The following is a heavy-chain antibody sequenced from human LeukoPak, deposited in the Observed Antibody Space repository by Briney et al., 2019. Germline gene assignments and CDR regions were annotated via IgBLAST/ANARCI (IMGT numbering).Heavy chain of an antibody. Sequence: ASVKVSCKASGYTFTGYYMHWVRQAPGQGLEWMGWINPNSGGTNYAQKFQGRVTMTRDTSISTAYMELSRLRSDDTVVYYCARDLNYGSGSEVDVWGKGTTVTVSS. CDR2: INPNSGGT. CDR3: ARDLNYGSGSEVDV. J-gene: IGHJ6*04. V-gene: IGHV1-2*02. D-gene: IGHD3-10*01. CDR1: GYTFTGYY.